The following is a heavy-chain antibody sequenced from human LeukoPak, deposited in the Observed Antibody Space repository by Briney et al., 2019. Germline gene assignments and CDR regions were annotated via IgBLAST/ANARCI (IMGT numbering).Heavy chain of an antibody. V-gene: IGHV3-21*01. CDR3: ARVVRAAAVNWFDP. Sequence: GGSLRLSCAASGFTFSSYSMNWVRQAPGKGLEWVSSISSSSSYICYADSVKGRFTISRDNAKNSLYLQMNSLRAEDTAVYYCARVVRAAAVNWFDPWGQGTLVTVSS. CDR2: ISSSSSYI. J-gene: IGHJ5*02. CDR1: GFTFSSYS. D-gene: IGHD6-13*01.